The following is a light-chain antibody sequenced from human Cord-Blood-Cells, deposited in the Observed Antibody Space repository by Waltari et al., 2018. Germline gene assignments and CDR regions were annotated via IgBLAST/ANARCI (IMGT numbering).Light chain of an antibody. Sequence: SYELTQPPSVSVSPGQTAXXTCSGXALPKXXAXWYQQKPGQAPVLVIYKDSERPSGIPERFSGSSSGTTVTLTISGVQAEDEADYYCQSADSSGTYPVFGGGTKLTVL. J-gene: IGLJ3*02. V-gene: IGLV3-25*03. CDR2: KDS. CDR1: ALPKXX. CDR3: QSADSSGTYPV.